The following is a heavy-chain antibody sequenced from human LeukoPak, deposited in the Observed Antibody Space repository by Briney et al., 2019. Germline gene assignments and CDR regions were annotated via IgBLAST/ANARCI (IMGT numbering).Heavy chain of an antibody. Sequence: GGSLRLSCAASGFTFSSYWMHWVRQAPGKGLVWVSRINTDGSSTTYADSVKGRFTFSRDNAKNTLFLQMNSLRTGDTAVYYCARGEYGSAWPNIDYWGQGTLVTVSS. CDR2: INTDGSST. J-gene: IGHJ4*02. D-gene: IGHD6-19*01. V-gene: IGHV3-74*01. CDR1: GFTFSSYW. CDR3: ARGEYGSAWPNIDY.